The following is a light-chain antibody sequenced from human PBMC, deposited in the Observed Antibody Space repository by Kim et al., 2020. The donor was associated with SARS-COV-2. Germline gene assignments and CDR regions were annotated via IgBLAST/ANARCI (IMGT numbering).Light chain of an antibody. CDR1: KSGDKY. Sequence: SYELTQPPSVSVSPGQTASVICSGDKSGDKYASWYQQKPGQSPVVVIYQGKNRPSGIPERFSGSSSGNTATLTISETQAMDEADYYCQAWDSNTVVFGGGTQLTVL. CDR3: QAWDSNTVV. J-gene: IGLJ2*01. V-gene: IGLV3-1*01. CDR2: QGK.